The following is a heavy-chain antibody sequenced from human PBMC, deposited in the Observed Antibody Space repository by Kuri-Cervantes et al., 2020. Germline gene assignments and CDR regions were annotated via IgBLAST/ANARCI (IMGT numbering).Heavy chain of an antibody. V-gene: IGHV1-46*01. CDR1: GYTFTSYY. Sequence: ASVKVSCKASGYTFTSYYMHWVRQAPGQGLEWMGIINPSGGSTSYAQKFQGRVTITADESTSTAYMELSSLRSEDTAVYYCAREGTYCSGGSCYATDAFDIWGQGTMVTVSS. D-gene: IGHD2-15*01. J-gene: IGHJ3*02. CDR3: AREGTYCSGGSCYATDAFDI. CDR2: INPSGGST.